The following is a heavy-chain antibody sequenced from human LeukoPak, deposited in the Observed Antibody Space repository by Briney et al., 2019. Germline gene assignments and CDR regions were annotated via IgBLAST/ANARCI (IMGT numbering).Heavy chain of an antibody. CDR2: IKQDGSEK. Sequence: PGRSLRLSCAASGFTFSSYAMHWVRQAPGKGLEWVANIKQDGSEKYYVDSVKGRFTISRDNAKNSLYLQMNSLRAEDTAVYYCASGVLPRAFDIWGQGTMVTVSS. CDR3: ASGVLPRAFDI. V-gene: IGHV3-7*01. J-gene: IGHJ3*02. CDR1: GFTFSSYA. D-gene: IGHD1-14*01.